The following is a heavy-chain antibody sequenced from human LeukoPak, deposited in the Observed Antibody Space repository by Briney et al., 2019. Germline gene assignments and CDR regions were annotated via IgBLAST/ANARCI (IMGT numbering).Heavy chain of an antibody. Sequence: SETLSLTCTVSGGSISSSSYYWGWIRQPPGKGPEWIGSIYYSGSTYYNPSLKSRVTISVDTSKNQFSLRLSSVTAADAAVYYCARQSGSYYAEFDYWGQGTLVSVSS. CDR3: ARQSGSYYAEFDY. CDR1: GGSISSSSYY. CDR2: IYYSGST. V-gene: IGHV4-39*01. J-gene: IGHJ4*02. D-gene: IGHD1-26*01.